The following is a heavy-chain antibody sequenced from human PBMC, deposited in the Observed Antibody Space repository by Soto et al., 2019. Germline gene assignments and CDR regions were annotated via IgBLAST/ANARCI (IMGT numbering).Heavy chain of an antibody. CDR2: VNPILSMS. D-gene: IGHD3-10*01. J-gene: IGHJ4*02. CDR1: GDTFSFYS. V-gene: IGHV1-69*04. Sequence: QVQLVQSGAEVKRPGSSVKVSCKASGDTFSFYSINWVRQAPGLGLEWMGRVNPILSMSNYAPRFQGRVTTTAGNSTSPADMELSGLRSEDTAMYYCATRYVSGYRAFDYWGQGALVTVSS. CDR3: ATRYVSGYRAFDY.